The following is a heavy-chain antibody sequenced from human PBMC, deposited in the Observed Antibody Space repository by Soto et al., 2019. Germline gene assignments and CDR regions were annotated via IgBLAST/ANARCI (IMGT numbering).Heavy chain of an antibody. CDR3: ARQEIVTAPARGVYF. V-gene: IGHV5-51*01. CDR2: IYPADSDA. Sequence: PGESLNISCKAYGYRFTRHWIGWVRQVPGRGLEWVAVIYPADSDARYSPSFRGRGTISVDISINTVYLQWRSLKASDTAIYFCARQEIVTAPARGVYF. J-gene: IGHJ4*01. CDR1: GYRFTRHW. D-gene: IGHD2-2*01.